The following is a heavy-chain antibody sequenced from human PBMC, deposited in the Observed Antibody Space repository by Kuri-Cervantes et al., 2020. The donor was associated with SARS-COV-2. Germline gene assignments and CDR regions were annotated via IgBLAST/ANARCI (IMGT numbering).Heavy chain of an antibody. V-gene: IGHV3-20*04. Sequence: GESLKISCAASGFTFDDYGMSWVRQAPGKGLEWVSGINWNGGSTGYADSVKGRFTISRDNAKNSLYLQMNSLRAEDTAVYYCARVAGDPYYFDYWGQGTLVTVSS. CDR1: GFTFDDYG. CDR2: INWNGGST. CDR3: ARVAGDPYYFDY. J-gene: IGHJ4*02. D-gene: IGHD7-27*01.